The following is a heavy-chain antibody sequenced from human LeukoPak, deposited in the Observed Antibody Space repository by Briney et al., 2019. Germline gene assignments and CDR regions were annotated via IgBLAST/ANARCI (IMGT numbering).Heavy chain of an antibody. J-gene: IGHJ4*02. CDR1: VYSFTSYG. CDR3: ARDHYYDTSGYDC. Sequence: ASVKVSCKASVYSFTSYGITWVRQAPGQGLEWMGWISAYNGNTKYAQKLQGRVTMTTDSSTTTAYMELKSLRSDDTAVYYCARDHYYDTSGYDCWGQGTLVTVSS. D-gene: IGHD3-22*01. V-gene: IGHV1-18*01. CDR2: ISAYNGNT.